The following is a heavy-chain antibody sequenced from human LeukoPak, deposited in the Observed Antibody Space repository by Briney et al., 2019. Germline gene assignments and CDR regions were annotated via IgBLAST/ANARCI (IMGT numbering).Heavy chain of an antibody. CDR1: GYTFTNYA. D-gene: IGHD6-19*01. V-gene: IGHV1-3*03. Sequence: GASVKVSCKASGYTFTNYAIHWVRQAPGQRVEWMGWINTGNGNTKYSQEFQGSVTITRDTSANTAYMELSSLRSEDMAVYYCARAVKYRSGPLTDLLPYYFDYWGQGTLVTVSS. CDR3: ARAVKYRSGPLTDLLPYYFDY. CDR2: INTGNGNT. J-gene: IGHJ4*02.